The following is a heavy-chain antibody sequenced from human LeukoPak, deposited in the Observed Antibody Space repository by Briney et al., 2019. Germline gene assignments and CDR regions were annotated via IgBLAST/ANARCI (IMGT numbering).Heavy chain of an antibody. CDR2: INHNGNVN. D-gene: IGHD3-16*01. CDR1: GFTFSSYW. J-gene: IGHJ6*02. CDR3: ARGGGLDV. V-gene: IGHV3-7*03. Sequence: GGSLRLSCAASGFTFSSYWMSWVRQAPGKRLEWVASINHNGNVNYYVDSVKGRFTISRDNAKNSLYLQMSNLRAEDTAVYFCARGGGLDVWGQGATVTVSS.